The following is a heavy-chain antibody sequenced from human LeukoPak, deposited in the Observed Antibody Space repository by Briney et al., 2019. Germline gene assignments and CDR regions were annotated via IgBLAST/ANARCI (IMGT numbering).Heavy chain of an antibody. J-gene: IGHJ4*02. CDR2: IYYSGST. CDR3: ARGQVSRDGYMGD. CDR1: GGSISSYY. V-gene: IGHV4-59*08. D-gene: IGHD5-24*01. Sequence: SETLSLTCTVSGGSISSYYWTWIRQPPGKGLEWIGYIYYSGSTNYNSSLKSRVAISVDTSKNQFSLRLTSVTAADTAVYYCARGQVSRDGYMGDWGQGTLVTVSS.